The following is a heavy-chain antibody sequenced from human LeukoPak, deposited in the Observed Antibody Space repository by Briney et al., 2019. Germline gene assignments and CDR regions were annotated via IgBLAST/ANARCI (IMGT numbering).Heavy chain of an antibody. J-gene: IGHJ4*02. CDR2: INHSGST. D-gene: IGHD6-19*01. V-gene: IGHV4-34*01. Sequence: SEPLSLTCAVYGGSFSGYYWRWIRQPPGKGLGWIGEINHSGSTNYNPSLKSRVTISVDTSKNQYSLKLSSVTAADTAVYYCARVDSSGGRFYWGQGTLVSVS. CDR3: ARVDSSGGRFY. CDR1: GGSFSGYY.